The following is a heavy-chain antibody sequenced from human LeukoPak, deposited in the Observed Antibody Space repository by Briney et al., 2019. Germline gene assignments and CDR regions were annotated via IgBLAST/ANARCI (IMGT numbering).Heavy chain of an antibody. CDR2: ISGGGRST. CDR1: GFTFSACA. Sequence: GGSLRLSCAASGFTFSACAMSWVHQAPGKGLEWVSTISGGGRSTDYADSVKGHFTISRDNSKNTLYLQMNSLRAEDTAVYYCARGRYFDYWGQGTLVTVSS. J-gene: IGHJ4*02. CDR3: ARGRYFDY. V-gene: IGHV3-23*01.